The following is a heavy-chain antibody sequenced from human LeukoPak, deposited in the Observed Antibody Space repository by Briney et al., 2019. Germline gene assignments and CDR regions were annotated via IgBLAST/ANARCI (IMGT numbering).Heavy chain of an antibody. CDR1: GYTFTSCY. D-gene: IGHD6-19*01. CDR3: ARDLGSGWYYFDS. J-gene: IGHJ4*02. CDR2: IKPNDGGT. Sequence: ASVKVSCKASGYTFTSCYVHWMRQAPGQGLEWIGLIKPNDGGTSYAQKLQCRVTMTRDMCTSKVYMELTSLTSEDTAVYYCARDLGSGWYYFDSWGQGTLVTVSS. V-gene: IGHV1-46*01.